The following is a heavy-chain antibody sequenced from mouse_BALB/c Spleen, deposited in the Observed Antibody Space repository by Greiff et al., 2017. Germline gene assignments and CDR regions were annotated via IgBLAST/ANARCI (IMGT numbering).Heavy chain of an antibody. CDR3: ARSGGSFDY. V-gene: IGHV1-83*01. CDR2: IYPGSGNT. D-gene: IGHD1-1*02. Sequence: GLEWIGEIYPGSGNTYYNEKFKGKATLTADKSSSTDYMQLSSLTSEDSAVYFCARSGGSFDYWGQGTTLTVSS. J-gene: IGHJ2*01.